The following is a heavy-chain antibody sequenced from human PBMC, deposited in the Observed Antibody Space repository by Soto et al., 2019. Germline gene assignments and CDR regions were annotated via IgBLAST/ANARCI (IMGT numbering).Heavy chain of an antibody. J-gene: IGHJ4*02. V-gene: IGHV1-46*03. Sequence: QVQLVQSGAEVKKPGASVKVSCKASGYTFTTYYIHWVRQAPGQGLEWMGVINPSGGGTRYAQKFKDRVSMTRDASTTTVYMEVRSLTYEHTALYYCARDHVGAAGYSAFWGQGTLVTVSS. CDR1: GYTFTTYY. D-gene: IGHD6-13*01. CDR3: ARDHVGAAGYSAF. CDR2: INPSGGGT.